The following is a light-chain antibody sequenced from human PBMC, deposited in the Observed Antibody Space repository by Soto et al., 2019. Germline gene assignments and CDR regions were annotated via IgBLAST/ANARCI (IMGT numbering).Light chain of an antibody. CDR3: QSYDSSLRAVV. CDR2: VNS. CDR1: SSNIGAGYD. Sequence: QPVLTQPPSVSGAPGQRVTISCTGSSSNIGAGYDVHWYQQLPGTAPKLLIYVNSNRPSGVPDRFSGSKSGTSASLAITGLQAEDEADYYCQSYDSSLRAVVFGGGTKLTVL. J-gene: IGLJ2*01. V-gene: IGLV1-40*01.